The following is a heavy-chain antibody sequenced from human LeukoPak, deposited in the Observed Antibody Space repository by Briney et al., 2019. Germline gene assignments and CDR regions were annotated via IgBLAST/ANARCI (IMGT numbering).Heavy chain of an antibody. J-gene: IGHJ6*03. CDR2: INHSGST. Sequence: PSETLSLTCAVYGGSFSGYYWSWIRQPPGKGLEWIGEINHSGSTKYNPSLKSRVTISVDTPKNQFPLQLSSVTAADAAVYYCARAPSYYYGLGSCVRSYYYYYMDVWGKGTTVTVSS. CDR3: ARAPSYYYGLGSCVRSYYYYYMDV. CDR1: GGSFSGYY. D-gene: IGHD3-10*01. V-gene: IGHV4-34*01.